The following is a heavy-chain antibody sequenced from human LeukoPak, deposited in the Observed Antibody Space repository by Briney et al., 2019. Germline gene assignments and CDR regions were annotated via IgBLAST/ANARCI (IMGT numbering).Heavy chain of an antibody. V-gene: IGHV3-23*01. D-gene: IGHD5-24*01. J-gene: IGHJ4*02. CDR3: ARGAGYNYPYYFDY. CDR1: GFTFTSYS. Sequence: GGSLRLSCAASGFTFTSYSMNWVRQAPGKGLEWVSTISGGGGSTYYADSVKGRFTISRDNSKNTLYLQMNSLRAEDTAVYYCARGAGYNYPYYFDYWGQGTLVTVSS. CDR2: ISGGGGST.